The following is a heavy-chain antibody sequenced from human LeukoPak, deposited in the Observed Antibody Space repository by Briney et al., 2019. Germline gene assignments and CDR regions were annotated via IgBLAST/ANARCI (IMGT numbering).Heavy chain of an antibody. CDR1: GGSISSYY. Sequence: SETLSLTCTVSGGSISSYYWSWIRQPAGKGLEWIGRINTSGSSNYNPSHKSRGTMSIDTSKNQFSLNLSSVTAADTAVYYCARAASSSSRAFDIWGQGTMVTVSS. D-gene: IGHD6-6*01. CDR3: ARAASSSSRAFDI. V-gene: IGHV4-4*07. J-gene: IGHJ3*02. CDR2: INTSGSS.